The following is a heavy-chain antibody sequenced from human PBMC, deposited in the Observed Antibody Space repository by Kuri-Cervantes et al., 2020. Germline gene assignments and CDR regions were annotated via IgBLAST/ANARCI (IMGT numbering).Heavy chain of an antibody. CDR2: ISSGSSYI. CDR3: ARLGSGGSRVDYYYYGMDV. CDR1: GFTFSNYG. J-gene: IGHJ6*02. V-gene: IGHV3-21*01. D-gene: IGHD2-15*01. Sequence: LSLTCAASGFTFSNYGMNWVRQAPGKGLEWVSSISSGSSYIYYADSVKGRFTISRDNAKNSLYLQMNSLRAEDTAVYYCARLGSGGSRVDYYYYGMDVWGQGTTVTVSS.